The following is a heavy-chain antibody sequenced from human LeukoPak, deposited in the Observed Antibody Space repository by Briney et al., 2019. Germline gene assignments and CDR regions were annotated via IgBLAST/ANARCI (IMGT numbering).Heavy chain of an antibody. D-gene: IGHD6-13*01. J-gene: IGHJ4*02. CDR2: IYTSGST. CDR3: ARESGSSWYGDYYFDY. CDR1: GGSISSYY. Sequence: SEILSLTCTVSGGSISSYYWSWIRQPAGKGLEWIGRIYTSGSTNYNPSLKSRVTMSVDTSKNQFSLKLSSVTAADTAVYYCARESGSSWYGDYYFDYWGQGTLVTVSS. V-gene: IGHV4-4*07.